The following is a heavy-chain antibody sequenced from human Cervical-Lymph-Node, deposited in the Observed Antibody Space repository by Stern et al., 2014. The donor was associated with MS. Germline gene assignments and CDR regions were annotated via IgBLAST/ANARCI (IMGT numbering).Heavy chain of an antibody. J-gene: IGHJ3*01. CDR1: GFTFNDYA. V-gene: IGHV3-9*01. D-gene: IGHD6-19*01. CDR2: ITWNGVTM. Sequence: QLVESGGGLVQPGRSLRLSCAASGFTFNDYAMHWVRQPPGKGLEWVSGITWNGVTMGYADSVKGRFTISRDDAKNSLYLQMNSLRAEDTAFYYCAKDLEQWVVHDAFDVWGQGTMVTVS. CDR3: AKDLEQWVVHDAFDV.